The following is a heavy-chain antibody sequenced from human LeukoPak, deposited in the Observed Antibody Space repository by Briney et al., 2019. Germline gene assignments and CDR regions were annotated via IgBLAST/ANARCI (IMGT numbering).Heavy chain of an antibody. CDR2: IYPNNSDS. D-gene: IGHD2-15*01. J-gene: IGHJ4*02. CDR1: GYSFTNYW. Sequence: PGESLKISCKGSGYSFTNYWVGWVRQMPGKGLEWMGIIYPNNSDSRYSPSFRGQVTISVDRSITTAYLQWNSLKPSDTAMYYCALSSGAFDSAGYFDYWGQGTLATVSS. V-gene: IGHV5-51*01. CDR3: ALSSGAFDSAGYFDY.